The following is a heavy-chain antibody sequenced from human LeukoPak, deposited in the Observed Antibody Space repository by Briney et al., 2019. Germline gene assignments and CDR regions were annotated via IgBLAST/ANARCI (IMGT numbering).Heavy chain of an antibody. Sequence: SETLSLTCGVYGGSLSGYYWSWIRQPPGKGLDWIGDINHSGRTNNNPSLKSRVTISVDTSKNQFSLKLSSVTAADTAVYYCARSPTKRVPEDYWGQGTLVTVSS. V-gene: IGHV4-34*01. D-gene: IGHD2-2*01. CDR3: ARSPTKRVPEDY. J-gene: IGHJ4*02. CDR1: GGSLSGYY. CDR2: INHSGRT.